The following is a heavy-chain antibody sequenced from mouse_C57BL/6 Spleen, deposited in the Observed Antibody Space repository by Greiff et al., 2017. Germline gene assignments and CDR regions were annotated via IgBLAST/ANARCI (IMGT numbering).Heavy chain of an antibody. CDR3: ATLGY. J-gene: IGHJ2*01. CDR1: GFTFSSYT. D-gene: IGHD3-3*01. Sequence: EVQRVESGAGLVKPGGSLTLSCAASGFTFSSYTMSWVRQTPEKRLEWVATISGGGGNTYYPDSVKGRFTISRDNAKNTLYLQMSSLRSEDTALYYCATLGYWGQGTTLTVSS. CDR2: ISGGGGNT. V-gene: IGHV5-9*01.